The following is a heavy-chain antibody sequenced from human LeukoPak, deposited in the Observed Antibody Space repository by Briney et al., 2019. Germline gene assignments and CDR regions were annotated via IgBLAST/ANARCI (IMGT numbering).Heavy chain of an antibody. CDR2: ISVSGDTT. CDR3: AKVIMSYCSSASCYSFDY. Sequence: GGSLRLSCAASGFTFSTYAMSWVRQAPGKGLEWVSGISVSGDTTYYVDSVKGRFTVSRDDSKNTLSLQMNSLRAEDTATYYCAKVIMSYCSSASCYSFDYWGQGTLVTVSP. CDR1: GFTFSTYA. J-gene: IGHJ4*02. D-gene: IGHD2-2*01. V-gene: IGHV3-23*01.